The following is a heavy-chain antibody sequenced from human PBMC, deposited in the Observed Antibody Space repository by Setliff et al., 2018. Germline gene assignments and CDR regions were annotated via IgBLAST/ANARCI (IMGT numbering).Heavy chain of an antibody. CDR3: ARTGTYRYFDS. CDR2: IHYRGTT. CDR1: SLSVSSGYF. Sequence: SETLSLTCAVSSLSVSSGYFWGWIRQPPGKGLEWIGRIHYRGTTYYNASLESRLTISVDTSKNQFSLKLRSVTAADTAVYYCARTGTYRYFDSWGQGTLVTVSS. J-gene: IGHJ4*02. D-gene: IGHD1-1*01. V-gene: IGHV4-38-2*01.